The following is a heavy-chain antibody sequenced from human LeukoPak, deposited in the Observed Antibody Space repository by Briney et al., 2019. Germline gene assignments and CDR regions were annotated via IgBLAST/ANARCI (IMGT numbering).Heavy chain of an antibody. D-gene: IGHD5-18*01. CDR3: AREHTARSALDI. CDR2: INHSGST. V-gene: IGHV4-34*01. J-gene: IGHJ3*02. CDR1: GGSFSGYY. Sequence: SETLSLTCAVYGGSFSGYYWSWIRQPPGKGLEWIGEINHSGSTNYNPSLKSRVTISVDTSKNQFSLKLSSVTAADTAVYYCAREHTARSALDIWGQGTMVTVSS.